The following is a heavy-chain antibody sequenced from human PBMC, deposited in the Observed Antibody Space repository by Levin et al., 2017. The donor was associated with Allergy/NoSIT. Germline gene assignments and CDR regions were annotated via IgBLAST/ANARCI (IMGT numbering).Heavy chain of an antibody. V-gene: IGHV1-69*13. CDR1: GGTFSSYA. CDR3: ARLSIRLDHYYYYGMDV. CDR2: IIPIFGTA. Sequence: GASVKVSCKASGGTFSSYAISWVRQAPGQGLEWMGGIIPIFGTANYAQKFQGRVTITADESTSTAYMELSSLRSEDTAVYYCARLSIRLDHYYYYGMDVWGQGTTVTVSS. J-gene: IGHJ6*02. D-gene: IGHD2-21*01.